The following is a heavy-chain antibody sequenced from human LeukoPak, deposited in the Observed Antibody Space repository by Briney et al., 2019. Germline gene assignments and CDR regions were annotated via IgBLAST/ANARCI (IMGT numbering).Heavy chain of an antibody. CDR2: IYYSGST. D-gene: IGHD3-22*01. CDR3: ARQGDSSGYKRGAFDI. V-gene: IGHV4-59*08. Sequence: SETLSLTCTVSGGSISSYYWSWIRQPPGKGLEWIGYIYYSGSTNYNPSLKSRVTISVDTSKNQFSLKLSSVTAADTAVCYCARQGDSSGYKRGAFDIWGQGTMVTVSS. J-gene: IGHJ3*02. CDR1: GGSISSYY.